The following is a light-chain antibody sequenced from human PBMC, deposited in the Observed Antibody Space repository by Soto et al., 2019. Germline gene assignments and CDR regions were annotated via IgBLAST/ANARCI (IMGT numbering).Light chain of an antibody. Sequence: EILLTQSPGTLSLSPGDSATLSCRASQRIRSTYLAWYQQKPGQAPRLLIYDASSRATGIPDRFSGSGSGTDFYLTISRLEPEDFAVYYCQQYASSRTFGQGTKVEIK. CDR2: DAS. J-gene: IGKJ1*01. CDR1: QRIRSTY. V-gene: IGKV3-20*01. CDR3: QQYASSRT.